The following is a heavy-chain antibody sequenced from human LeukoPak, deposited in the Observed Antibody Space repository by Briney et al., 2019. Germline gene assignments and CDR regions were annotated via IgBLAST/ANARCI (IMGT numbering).Heavy chain of an antibody. CDR3: ARTRITMVRGVNPFDY. J-gene: IGHJ4*02. D-gene: IGHD3-10*01. CDR2: INPNSGGT. CDR1: GYTFTGYY. Sequence: ASVKVSCKASGYTFTGYYMHWARQAPGQGLEWMGWINPNSGGTNYAQKFQGRVTMTRDTSISTAYMELSRLRSDDTAVYYCARTRITMVRGVNPFDYWGQGTLVTVSS. V-gene: IGHV1-2*02.